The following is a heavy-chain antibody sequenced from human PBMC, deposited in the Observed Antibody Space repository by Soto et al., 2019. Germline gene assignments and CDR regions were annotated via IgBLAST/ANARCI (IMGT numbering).Heavy chain of an antibody. Sequence: GGSLRLSCAASGFTFSSYAMSWVRQAPGKGLEWVSAISGSGGSTYYADSVKGRFTISRDNSKNTLYLQMSSLRAEDTAVYYCARAGGPRYYYGMDVWGQGTTVTVSS. CDR1: GFTFSSYA. J-gene: IGHJ6*02. CDR2: ISGSGGST. V-gene: IGHV3-23*01. CDR3: ARAGGPRYYYGMDV.